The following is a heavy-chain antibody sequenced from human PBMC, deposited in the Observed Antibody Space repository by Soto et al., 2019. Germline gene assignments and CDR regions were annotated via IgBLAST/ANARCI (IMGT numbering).Heavy chain of an antibody. Sequence: PSETLSLTCAVSGASISGSYYYWAWLRQSPGKGPEWIGSVFYTGFTSYKPSLESRVSVSVDTSKSQFSLKLSAVTAADTAVYYCATSQKGYNWNYFDHWGQGALVTVSS. V-gene: IGHV4-39*01. J-gene: IGHJ4*02. CDR2: VFYTGFT. CDR3: ATSQKGYNWNYFDH. CDR1: GASISGSYYY. D-gene: IGHD1-20*01.